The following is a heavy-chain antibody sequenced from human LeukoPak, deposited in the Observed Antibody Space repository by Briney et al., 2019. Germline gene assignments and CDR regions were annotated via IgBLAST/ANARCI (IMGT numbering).Heavy chain of an antibody. CDR1: GGSISSYY. CDR2: IYYSGST. CDR3: AREKVGYYYDSSGYYYPEYFQH. V-gene: IGHV4-59*12. Sequence: SETLSLTCTVSGGSISSYYWSWIRQPPGKGLEWIGYIYYSGSTNYNPSLKSRVTISVDTSKNQFSLKLSSVTAADTAVYYCAREKVGYYYDSSGYYYPEYFQHWGQGTLVTVSS. J-gene: IGHJ1*01. D-gene: IGHD3-22*01.